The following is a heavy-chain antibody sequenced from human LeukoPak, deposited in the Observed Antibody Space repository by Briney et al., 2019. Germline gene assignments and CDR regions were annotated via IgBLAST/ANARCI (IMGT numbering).Heavy chain of an antibody. CDR3: ARENWEAWYYFDY. CDR2: IIPIFGTA. V-gene: IGHV1-69*05. J-gene: IGHJ4*02. CDR1: GGTFSSYA. D-gene: IGHD1-26*01. Sequence: ASVKVSCKASGGTFSSYAISWVRQAPGPGLEWMGGIIPIFGTANYAQKFQGRVTITTDESTSTAYMELSSLRSEDTAVYYCARENWEAWYYFDYWGQGTLVTVSS.